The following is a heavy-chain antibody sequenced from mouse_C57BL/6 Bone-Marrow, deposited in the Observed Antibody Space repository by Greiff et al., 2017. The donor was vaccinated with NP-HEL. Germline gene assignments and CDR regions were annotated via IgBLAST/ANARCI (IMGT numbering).Heavy chain of an antibody. D-gene: IGHD2-10*02. V-gene: IGHV2-2*01. CDR3: ARNLSISMDY. J-gene: IGHJ4*01. CDR1: GFSLTSYG. Sequence: VQLVESGPGLVQPSQSLSITCTVSGFSLTSYGVHWVRQSPGKGLEWLGVIWSGGSTDYNAAFISRLSISKDNSKSLVFFKMNILQAYDTAIYFCARNLSISMDYWGQGTSVTVSS. CDR2: IWSGGST.